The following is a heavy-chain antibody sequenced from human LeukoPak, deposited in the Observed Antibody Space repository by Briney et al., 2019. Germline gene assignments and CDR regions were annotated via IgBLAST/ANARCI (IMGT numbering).Heavy chain of an antibody. CDR2: INHSGST. J-gene: IGHJ4*02. CDR1: GGSFSGYY. D-gene: IGHD3-3*01. Sequence: PSETLSLTCAVYGGSFSGYYWSWIRQPPGKGLEWIGEINHSGSTNYNPSLKSRVTISVDTSKNQFSLKLSSVTAADTAVYYCARRDTIFGVVITGFGYWGQGTLVTVSS. CDR3: ARRDTIFGVVITGFGY. V-gene: IGHV4-34*01.